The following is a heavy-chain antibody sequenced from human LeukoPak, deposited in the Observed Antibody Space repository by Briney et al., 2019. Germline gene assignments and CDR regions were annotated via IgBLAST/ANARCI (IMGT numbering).Heavy chain of an antibody. CDR2: ISPDGSQT. V-gene: IGHV3-30*18. Sequence: GGSLRLSCAASGFTFSTYGMHWVRQAPGKGLEWVAVISPDGSQTHYADSVKGRFTISRDNSKNTLYVQVNSLRAEDTAVYYCAKYYGGYGALDSWGQGTLVTVSS. CDR1: GFTFSTYG. CDR3: AKYYGGYGALDS. D-gene: IGHD4-17*01. J-gene: IGHJ4*02.